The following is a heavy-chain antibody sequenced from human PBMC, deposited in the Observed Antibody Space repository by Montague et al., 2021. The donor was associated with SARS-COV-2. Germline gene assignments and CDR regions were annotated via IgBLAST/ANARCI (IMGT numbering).Heavy chain of an antibody. Sequence: SETLSLTCTVSGGSISSSNYYWGWIRQPPGKGLEWIGSIYYSGSTYYNPSLKSRVTIFVDTSKNQFSLKLSSVTAADTAVYYCASPTYYYDSSGSDAFDIWGQGTVVTVSS. V-gene: IGHV4-39*01. J-gene: IGHJ3*02. D-gene: IGHD3-22*01. CDR1: GGSISSSNYY. CDR2: IYYSGST. CDR3: ASPTYYYDSSGSDAFDI.